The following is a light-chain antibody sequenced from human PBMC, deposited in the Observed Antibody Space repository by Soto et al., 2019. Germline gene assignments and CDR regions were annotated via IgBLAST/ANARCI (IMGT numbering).Light chain of an antibody. J-gene: IGKJ1*01. CDR1: QSIALS. CDR2: WAS. Sequence: DIQMTQSPSSLSASVGDTVTMTCRASQSIALSVNWYQQKPGKAPKLLIYWASTRESGVPDRFSGSGSGTDFSLTISSLQAEDVAVYYCHQYYSTPWTFGQGTKVDIK. CDR3: HQYYSTPWT. V-gene: IGKV1-39*01.